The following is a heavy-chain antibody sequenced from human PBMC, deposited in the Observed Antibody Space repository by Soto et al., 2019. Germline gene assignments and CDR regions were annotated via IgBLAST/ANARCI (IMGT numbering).Heavy chain of an antibody. CDR1: GYIFTNND. V-gene: IGHV1-8*01. CDR3: ARMASFGSLNWFDP. J-gene: IGHJ5*02. CDR2: MNPGSGDT. Sequence: ASVKGSCKASGYIFTNNDVSWVRQATGQGLEWMGWMNPGSGDTGYAQKFQGRVTMTRNISIATAYMELSSLRADDTAIYYCARMASFGSLNWFDPWGQGTLVTVSS. D-gene: IGHD5-18*01.